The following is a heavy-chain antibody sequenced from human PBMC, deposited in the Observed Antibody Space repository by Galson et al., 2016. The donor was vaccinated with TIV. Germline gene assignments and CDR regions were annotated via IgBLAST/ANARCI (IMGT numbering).Heavy chain of an antibody. CDR1: GISVNNDW. CDR3: VRDRLGWH. Sequence: LRLSCAASGISVNNDWMHWVRQSPEKGLVRVARIDTDGTTTYYADSVKGRFSISRDNAKNTVYLQMNNLIADDTAVYYCVRDRLGWHWGQGILVTVSS. CDR2: IDTDGTTT. J-gene: IGHJ1*01. V-gene: IGHV3-74*01. D-gene: IGHD3-16*01.